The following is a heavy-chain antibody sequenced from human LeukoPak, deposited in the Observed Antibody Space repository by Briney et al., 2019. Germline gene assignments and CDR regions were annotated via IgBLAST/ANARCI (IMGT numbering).Heavy chain of an antibody. CDR3: ARELTFSGSHRNFDY. J-gene: IGHJ4*02. Sequence: GSLRLSCTVSGFTVSSNSMSWIRQPPGKGLEWIGEINHSGSTNYNPSLKSRVTISVDTSKNQFSLKLSSVTAADTAVYYCARELTFSGSHRNFDYWGQGALVTVSS. CDR2: INHSGST. CDR1: GFTVSSNS. D-gene: IGHD1-26*01. V-gene: IGHV4-34*01.